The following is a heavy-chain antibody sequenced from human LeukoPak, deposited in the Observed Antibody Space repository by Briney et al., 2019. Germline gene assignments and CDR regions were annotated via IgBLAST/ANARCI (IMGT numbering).Heavy chain of an antibody. Sequence: GRSLRLSCAASGFTFSSYGMHWVRQAPGKGLEWVAVISYDGSNKYYADSVKGRFTISRDNSKNTLYLQMNSLRAEDTAVYYCAKDQSDWNDWPYGMDVWGQGTTVTVSS. D-gene: IGHD1-1*01. J-gene: IGHJ6*02. CDR3: AKDQSDWNDWPYGMDV. CDR2: ISYDGSNK. V-gene: IGHV3-30*18. CDR1: GFTFSSYG.